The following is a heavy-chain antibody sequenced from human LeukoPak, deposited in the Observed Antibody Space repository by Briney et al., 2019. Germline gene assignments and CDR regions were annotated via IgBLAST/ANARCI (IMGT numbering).Heavy chain of an antibody. CDR3: ARDYYDSSGYLPFDY. CDR2: IYSGGST. J-gene: IGHJ4*02. D-gene: IGHD3-22*01. V-gene: IGHV3-66*01. Sequence: GGSLRLSCAASGFSVSGNYMSWVRQAPGKGLEWVSFIYSGGSTYYADSVKGRFTISRDNSKNTLYLQMNSLRAEDTAVYYCARDYYDSSGYLPFDYWGQGTLVTVSS. CDR1: GFSVSGNY.